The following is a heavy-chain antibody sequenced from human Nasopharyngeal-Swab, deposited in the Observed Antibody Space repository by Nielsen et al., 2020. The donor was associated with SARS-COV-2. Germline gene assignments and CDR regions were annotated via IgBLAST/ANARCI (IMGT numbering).Heavy chain of an antibody. CDR3: ARNTPAMFAY. D-gene: IGHD2-2*02. CDR2: IRSTGDYI. Sequence: GGSLRLSCAASGFTFTIYTMNWVRPAPGKWLEWVSAIRSTGDYIYYAASVKGRFTISRDNAKNSLYLQMDNLRAEDTAVYYCARNTPAMFAYWGRGTLVTVSS. V-gene: IGHV3-21*01. J-gene: IGHJ4*02. CDR1: GFTFTIYT.